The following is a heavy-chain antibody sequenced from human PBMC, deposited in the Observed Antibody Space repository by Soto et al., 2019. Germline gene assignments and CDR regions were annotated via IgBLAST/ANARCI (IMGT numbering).Heavy chain of an antibody. Sequence: QVQLQESGPGLVKPSQTLSLTCTVSGGSIPSGGYCWTWIRQHPMRGLEWMGHIYYSGSTSYNPSLKSRVTISVDTSKNQFSLKLTSVTAADTAVYYCARDGDYYGSGSPPLLSKWGQGTLVTVSS. CDR1: GGSIPSGGYC. V-gene: IGHV4-31*03. CDR3: ARDGDYYGSGSPPLLSK. J-gene: IGHJ4*02. D-gene: IGHD3-10*01. CDR2: IYYSGST.